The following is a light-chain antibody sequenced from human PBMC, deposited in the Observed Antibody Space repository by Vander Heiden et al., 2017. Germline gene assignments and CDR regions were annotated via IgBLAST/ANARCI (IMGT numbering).Light chain of an antibody. V-gene: IGKV2-30*01. CDR1: QRLVDSHGDTY. Sequence: DVVITQSPLSLPVTRGQPASISCRSSQRLVDSHGDTYLNWFQQRPGQSPRRLIYKVSNRDSGVPDRFSGSGSGTDFTLKISRVEAEDVGVYYCMQGTHWPYTFGQGTKLEIK. J-gene: IGKJ2*01. CDR3: MQGTHWPYT. CDR2: KVS.